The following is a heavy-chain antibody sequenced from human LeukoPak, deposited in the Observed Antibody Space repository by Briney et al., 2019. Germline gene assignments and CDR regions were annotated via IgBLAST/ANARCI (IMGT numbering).Heavy chain of an antibody. D-gene: IGHD3-16*01. CDR3: SRGHYGPDY. J-gene: IGHJ4*02. Sequence: GGSLRLSCAASGFTFSNYWMHWVRQAPGKGLVWVSRINTDGSSTSYADSVKGRFTISRDNAKNTLYLQMNTLRAEDTAVYYCSRGHYGPDYWGQGTLVTVSS. CDR2: INTDGSST. V-gene: IGHV3-74*01. CDR1: GFTFSNYW.